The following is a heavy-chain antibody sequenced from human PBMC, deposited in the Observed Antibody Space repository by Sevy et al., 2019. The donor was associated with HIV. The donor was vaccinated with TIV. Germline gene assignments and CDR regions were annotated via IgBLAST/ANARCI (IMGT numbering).Heavy chain of an antibody. CDR2: INTDGESI. D-gene: IGHD1-26*01. V-gene: IGHV3-74*01. CDR1: GFTFSNYW. CDR3: ARGTRGTFGN. J-gene: IGHJ4*02. Sequence: GGSLRLSCAASGFTFSNYWMHWDRQAPGKGLVWVSHINTDGESIRYAYSVKGRFTISRDNAKNTLYLQVNSLRAEDTAVYYCARGTRGTFGNWGQGTLVTVSS.